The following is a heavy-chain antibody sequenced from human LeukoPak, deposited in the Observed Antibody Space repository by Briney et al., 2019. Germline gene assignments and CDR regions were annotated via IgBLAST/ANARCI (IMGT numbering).Heavy chain of an antibody. CDR1: GFTVSNNF. V-gene: IGHV3-53*01. D-gene: IGHD1-26*01. CDR2: IYSGGNT. CDR3: AKGAATQGNWFDP. J-gene: IGHJ5*02. Sequence: GGSLRLSCAASGFTVSNNFMNWVRQAPGKGLEWVSIIYSGGNTYYAESVKGRFTISRDNSKNTLYLQMNSLRAEDTAVYYCAKGAATQGNWFDPWGKGTLVTVSS.